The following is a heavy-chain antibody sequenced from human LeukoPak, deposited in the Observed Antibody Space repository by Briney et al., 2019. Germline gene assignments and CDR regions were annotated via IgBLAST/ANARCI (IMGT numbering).Heavy chain of an antibody. CDR1: GISFATYW. CDR3: ARDHNDAFDI. Sequence: GGSLRLSCVASGISFATYWMTWVRQAPGKGLEWVANIKQDGSDKYYVDSVKGRFTISRDNAKNSVYLQMNSLRAEDTAVYYCARDHNDAFDIWGQGTTVTVSS. J-gene: IGHJ3*02. V-gene: IGHV3-7*05. CDR2: IKQDGSDK.